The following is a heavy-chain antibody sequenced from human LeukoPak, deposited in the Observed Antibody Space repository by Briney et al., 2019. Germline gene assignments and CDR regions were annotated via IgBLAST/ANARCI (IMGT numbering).Heavy chain of an antibody. CDR1: GFSFSSYA. D-gene: IGHD1-14*01. CDR3: ARGSGINHYNWFDP. Sequence: PGGSLILSCAASGFSFSSYAMNWVRQAPGKGLEWVSGIRDSGGSTFYADSVKGRFTVSRDNSKNTLSLQMSSLGADDTALYYCARGSGINHYNWFDPWGQGTLVTVSS. CDR2: IRDSGGST. V-gene: IGHV3-23*01. J-gene: IGHJ5*02.